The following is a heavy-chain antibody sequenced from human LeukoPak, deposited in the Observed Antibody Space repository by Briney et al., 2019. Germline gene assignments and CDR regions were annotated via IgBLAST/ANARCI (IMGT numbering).Heavy chain of an antibody. CDR1: GFTFSSYA. CDR2: ISGSGGST. D-gene: IGHD3-3*01. J-gene: IGHJ6*02. V-gene: IGHV3-23*01. CDR3: AKADNVLRFLEWLSPSEGYYYYGMDV. Sequence: GASLRLSCAASGFTFSSYAMSWVRQAPGKGLEWVSAISGSGGSTYYADSVKGRFTISRDNFKNTLYLQMNSLRAEDTAVYYCAKADNVLRFLEWLSPSEGYYYYGMDVWGQGTTVTVSS.